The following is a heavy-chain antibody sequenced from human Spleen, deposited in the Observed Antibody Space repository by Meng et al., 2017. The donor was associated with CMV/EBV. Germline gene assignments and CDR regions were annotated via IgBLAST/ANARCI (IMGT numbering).Heavy chain of an antibody. CDR2: ISAYNGVT. CDR1: GFTFNTYG. CDR3: ARDWGPAYSDSCPDF. V-gene: IGHV1-18*01. J-gene: IGHJ4*02. Sequence: ASVKVSCKASGFTFNTYGISWVRQAPGQGLEWMGWISAYNGVTNYAQKFQARVTMTKDTSTSTAHMELRGLRSDDTAMYFCARDWGPAYSDSCPDFWGQGTLVTVSS. D-gene: IGHD1-26*01.